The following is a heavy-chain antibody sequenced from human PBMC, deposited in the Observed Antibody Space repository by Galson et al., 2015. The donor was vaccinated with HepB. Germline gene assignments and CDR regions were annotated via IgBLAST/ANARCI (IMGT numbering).Heavy chain of an antibody. CDR3: AHVMITFGGVIGPDAFDI. CDR1: GFSLTSTGVG. CDR2: IDWDDDD. D-gene: IGHD3-16*02. J-gene: IGHJ3*02. V-gene: IGHV2-5*02. Sequence: PALVKTTQTLTLTCTFSGFSLTSTGVGVGWIRQPQGKAMEWLAAIDWDDDDRSSPSLTSRLKVTKDTSKNQMVLTMTNMDPVDTATYYCAHVMITFGGVIGPDAFDIRGQWTMVTVSS.